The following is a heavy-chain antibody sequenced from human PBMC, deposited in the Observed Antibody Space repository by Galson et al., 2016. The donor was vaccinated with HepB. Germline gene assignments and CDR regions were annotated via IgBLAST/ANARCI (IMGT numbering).Heavy chain of an antibody. J-gene: IGHJ6*02. V-gene: IGHV1-18*01. CDR2: ISGYNGNT. CDR1: GYTFTSYG. CDR3: ARDIVLMVFSAGYYYYGMDV. Sequence: SVKVSCKASGYTFTSYGISWVRLAPGQGPEWMGWISGYNGNTNYARKFQGRVTLTTNTSTSTAYMELRSLRSDDTAVYYCARDIVLMVFSAGYYYYGMDVWGQGTTVTVSS. D-gene: IGHD2-8*01.